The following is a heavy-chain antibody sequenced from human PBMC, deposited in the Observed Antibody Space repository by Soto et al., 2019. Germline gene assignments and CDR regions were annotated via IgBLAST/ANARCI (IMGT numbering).Heavy chain of an antibody. J-gene: IGHJ4*02. Sequence: PGVSLRVSCTAAGFTISSYGMYWVRQATSRGLEWVAVISYDGTRKFYGDSVKGRFTISRDNSQNTVYLQMNSLRAEDTAVYYRAKRKYCPSTTCFDYWGQGTLVTVSS. CDR1: GFTISSYG. D-gene: IGHD2-2*01. CDR3: AKRKYCPSTTCFDY. V-gene: IGHV3-30*18. CDR2: ISYDGTRK.